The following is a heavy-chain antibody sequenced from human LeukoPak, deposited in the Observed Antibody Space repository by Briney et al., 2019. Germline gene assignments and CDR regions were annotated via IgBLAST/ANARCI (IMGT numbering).Heavy chain of an antibody. V-gene: IGHV3-23*01. D-gene: IGHD4-23*01. J-gene: IGHJ5*02. CDR1: GFTFSSYA. CDR2: ISGSGGRT. CDR3: ASPPNYGGNPS. Sequence: PGGSLRLSCAASGFTFSSYAMSWVRQAPGKGLEWVSSISGSGGRTHYADSVKGRFTISRDNAKNTLYLQMNSLRAEDTAVYYCASPPNYGGNPSWGQGTLVTVSS.